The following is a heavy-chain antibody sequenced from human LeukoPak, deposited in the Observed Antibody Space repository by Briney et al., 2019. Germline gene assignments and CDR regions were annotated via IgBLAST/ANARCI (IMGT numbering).Heavy chain of an antibody. CDR1: GYTFTGHF. J-gene: IGHJ5*02. V-gene: IGHV1-2*02. Sequence: ASVKVSCKASGYTFTGHFMHWVRQAPGQGLEWMGWINPKSGATNYAQKFQGRVTMTRDTSISTAYMELSSLRSDDTAVFYCARDVTRGYYDSTVPWGQGTLVTVSS. CDR2: INPKSGAT. D-gene: IGHD3-22*01. CDR3: ARDVTRGYYDSTVP.